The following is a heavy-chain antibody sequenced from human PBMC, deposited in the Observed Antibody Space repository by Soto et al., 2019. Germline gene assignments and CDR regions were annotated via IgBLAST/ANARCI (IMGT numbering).Heavy chain of an antibody. CDR1: GFTFSSYA. D-gene: IGHD6-6*01. CDR2: ISYDGSSE. CDR3: ARGTEFSKSSPRG. V-gene: IGHV3-30-3*01. Sequence: GGSLRLSCVASGFTFSSYAMHWVRQAPGKGLEWVAVISYDGSSEYYADSVKGRFTISRDNSKNMLYLQMNSLRVEDTAVFYCARGTEFSKSSPRGWGQGTLVTVSS. J-gene: IGHJ4*02.